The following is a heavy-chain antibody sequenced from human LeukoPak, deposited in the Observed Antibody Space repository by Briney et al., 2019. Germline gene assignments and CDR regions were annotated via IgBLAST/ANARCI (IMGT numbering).Heavy chain of an antibody. CDR2: IIPIFGTA. D-gene: IGHD6-19*01. Sequence: PGASVKVSCKASGYTFTSYGISWVRQAPGQGLEWMGGIIPIFGTANYAQKFQGRVTITADESTSTAYMELSSLRSEDTAVYYCARAGAEAGKGGHYYYMDVWGKGTTVTVSS. V-gene: IGHV1-69*13. CDR3: ARAGAEAGKGGHYYYMDV. J-gene: IGHJ6*03. CDR1: GYTFTSYG.